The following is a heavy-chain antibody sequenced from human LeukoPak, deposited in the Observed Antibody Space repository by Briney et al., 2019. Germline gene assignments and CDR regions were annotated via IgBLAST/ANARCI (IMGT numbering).Heavy chain of an antibody. CDR2: IYYTGST. Sequence: SETLSLTCTVSGGSISRYYWSWIRQPPGKGLEWIGFIYYTGSTNYNPSLKSRLTISVDTSKNQFSLKLSSVTAADTAIYYCARGGYYGSGNDFRFDPWGQGTLVTVSS. CDR1: GGSISRYY. CDR3: ARGGYYGSGNDFRFDP. D-gene: IGHD3-10*01. J-gene: IGHJ5*02. V-gene: IGHV4-59*01.